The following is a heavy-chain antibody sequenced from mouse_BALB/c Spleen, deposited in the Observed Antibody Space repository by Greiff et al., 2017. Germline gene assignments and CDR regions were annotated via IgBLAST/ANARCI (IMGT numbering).Heavy chain of an antibody. J-gene: IGHJ2*01. CDR1: GFTFSSYT. CDR3: TRDREYDYDRGYFDY. D-gene: IGHD2-4*01. CDR2: ISSGGSYT. V-gene: IGHV5-6-4*01. Sequence: DVMLVESGGGLVKPGGSLKLSCAASGFTFSSYTMSWVRQTPEKRLEWVATISSGGSYTYYPDSVKGRFTISRDNAKNTLYLQMSSLKSEDTAMYYCTRDREYDYDRGYFDYWGQGTTLTVSS.